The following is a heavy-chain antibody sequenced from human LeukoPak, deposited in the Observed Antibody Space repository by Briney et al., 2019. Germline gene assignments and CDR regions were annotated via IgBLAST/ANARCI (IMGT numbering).Heavy chain of an antibody. CDR1: GGSISSGSYY. D-gene: IGHD2-15*01. CDR3: ARVRIVVVVAAKVWFDP. CDR2: IYHSGST. V-gene: IGHV4-39*07. J-gene: IGHJ5*02. Sequence: PSQTLSLTCTVSGGSISSGSYYWGWIRQPPGKGLEWIGSIYHSGSTYYNPSLKSRVTISVDTSKNQFSLKLSSVTAADTAVYYCARVRIVVVVAAKVWFDPWGQGTLVTVSS.